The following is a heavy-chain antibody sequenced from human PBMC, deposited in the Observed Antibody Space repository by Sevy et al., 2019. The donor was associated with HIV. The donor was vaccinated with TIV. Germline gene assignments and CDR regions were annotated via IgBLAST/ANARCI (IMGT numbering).Heavy chain of an antibody. CDR2: IIPIFGTA. J-gene: IGHJ6*02. Sequence: ASVKVSCKASGGTFSSYAISWVRQAPGQGLEWMGGIIPIFGTANYAQKFQGRVTITGDESTSTAYMELSSLRSEDTAVYYCARGKRYGDYSKGIYYYYGMDVWGQGTTVTVSS. CDR3: ARGKRYGDYSKGIYYYYGMDV. D-gene: IGHD4-17*01. CDR1: GGTFSSYA. V-gene: IGHV1-69*13.